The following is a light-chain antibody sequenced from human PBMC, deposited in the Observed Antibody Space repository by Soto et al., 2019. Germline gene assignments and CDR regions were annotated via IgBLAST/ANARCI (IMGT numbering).Light chain of an antibody. CDR2: GAS. J-gene: IGKJ5*01. CDR3: QQHNNWHPIT. V-gene: IGKV3-15*01. Sequence: IVMTQSPATRSAPPGEGGTRSCSASQSVSSNLAWYQPRPGQAPRLLIYGASTRATGIPARFSGSGSGTEFTLTISSLQSEDFAVYYCQQHNNWHPITFGQGTRLEIK. CDR1: QSVSSN.